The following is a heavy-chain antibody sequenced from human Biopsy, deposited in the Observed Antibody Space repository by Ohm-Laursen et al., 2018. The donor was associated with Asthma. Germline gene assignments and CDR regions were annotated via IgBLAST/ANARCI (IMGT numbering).Heavy chain of an antibody. CDR3: ARGDSSNWSHYYFDY. CDR1: GFSFSRYG. V-gene: IGHV3-30*03. J-gene: IGHJ4*02. Sequence: SLRLSCAASGFSFSRYGMHWVRQAPGKGLEWVAVISFDGSNEYYGDSVKGRFTIARDNSKNTLYLQMHSLRAEDTAVYYCARGDSSNWSHYYFDYWGQGTLVTVSS. D-gene: IGHD3-22*01. CDR2: ISFDGSNE.